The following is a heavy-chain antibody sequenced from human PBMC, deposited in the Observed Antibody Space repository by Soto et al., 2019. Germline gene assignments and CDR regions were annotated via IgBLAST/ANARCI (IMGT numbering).Heavy chain of an antibody. CDR3: ARGRVPPMVRGVIRKNYYYYMDV. Sequence: SETLSLTCAVYGGSFSGYYWSWIRQPPGKGLEWIGEINHSGSTNYNPSLKSRVTISVDTSKNQFSLKLSSVTAADTAVYYCARGRVPPMVRGVIRKNYYYYMDVWGKGTTVTVSS. V-gene: IGHV4-34*01. J-gene: IGHJ6*03. CDR2: INHSGST. CDR1: GGSFSGYY. D-gene: IGHD3-10*01.